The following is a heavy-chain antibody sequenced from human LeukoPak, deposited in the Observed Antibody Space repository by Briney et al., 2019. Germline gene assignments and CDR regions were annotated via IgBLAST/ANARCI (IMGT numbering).Heavy chain of an antibody. J-gene: IGHJ4*02. V-gene: IGHV3-21*01. CDR1: GFSFSSYA. CDR2: ISRSSSNI. CDR3: ARGGNYFDSSGYYYYPLDY. Sequence: TGGSLRLSCAASGFSFSSYAMNWVRQVPGKGLEWVSSISRSSSNIYYADSLNGRFTISRDDAKNSLYLQMNSLRAEDTAVYYCARGGNYFDSSGYYYYPLDYWGQGTLVTVSS. D-gene: IGHD3-22*01.